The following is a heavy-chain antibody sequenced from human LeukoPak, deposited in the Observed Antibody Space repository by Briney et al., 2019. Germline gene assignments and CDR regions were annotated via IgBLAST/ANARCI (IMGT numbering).Heavy chain of an antibody. CDR2: ISSNGGST. Sequence: GGSLRLSCAASGFTFSSYGMHWVRQTPGKGLEYVSAISSNGGSTYYANSVKGRFTISRDNSKNTLYLQMGSLRAEDMAVYYCARARGYGGLHDAFDIWGQGTMVTVSS. V-gene: IGHV3-64*01. CDR1: GFTFSSYG. CDR3: ARARGYGGLHDAFDI. D-gene: IGHD4/OR15-4a*01. J-gene: IGHJ3*02.